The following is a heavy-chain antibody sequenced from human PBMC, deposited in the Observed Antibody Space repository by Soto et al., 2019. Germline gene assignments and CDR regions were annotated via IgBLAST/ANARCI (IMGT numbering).Heavy chain of an antibody. CDR2: ISAYNGNT. J-gene: IGHJ4*02. Sequence: QVQLVQSGAEVKEPGASVKVSCKASGYTFTSYGLNWVRQAPGQGLEWMGWISAYNGNTNYAQKFQGRVTMTTDTSTSTAYMELRSLRSDDTAVYYWARSGSSGYYLAYWGQGTLVTVSA. D-gene: IGHD3-22*01. CDR1: GYTFTSYG. CDR3: ARSGSSGYYLAY. V-gene: IGHV1-18*01.